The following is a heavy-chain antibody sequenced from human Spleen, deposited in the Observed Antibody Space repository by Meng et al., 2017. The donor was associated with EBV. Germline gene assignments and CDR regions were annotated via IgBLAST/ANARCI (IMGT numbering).Heavy chain of an antibody. D-gene: IGHD3-22*01. CDR2: IIPILDTT. CDR1: GGTFTSHA. CDR3: AREDRSGYYHPFDH. Sequence: QVQLVQSGAEVKKPGSSVNVPCKASGGTFTSHAFSWVRQALGQGLEWIGGIIPILDTTNYGQKFQGRVTITADKSTSTAYMELSSLRSEDTAVYYCAREDRSGYYHPFDHWRQGTLVTVSS. V-gene: IGHV1-69*06. J-gene: IGHJ4*02.